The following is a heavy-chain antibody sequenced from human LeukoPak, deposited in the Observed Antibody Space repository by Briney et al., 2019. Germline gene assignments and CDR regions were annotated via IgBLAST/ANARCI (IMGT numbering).Heavy chain of an antibody. CDR3: ARTYGDYVISHWYFDL. CDR2: IYYSGST. D-gene: IGHD4-17*01. CDR1: GGCISSYY. J-gene: IGHJ2*01. V-gene: IGHV4-59*01. Sequence: SETLSLTCTVSGGCISSYYWSWIRQPPGRGLEWIGYIYYSGSTNYNPSLKSRVTISVDTSKNQFSLKLSSVTAADTAVYYCARTYGDYVISHWYFDLWGRGTLVTVSS.